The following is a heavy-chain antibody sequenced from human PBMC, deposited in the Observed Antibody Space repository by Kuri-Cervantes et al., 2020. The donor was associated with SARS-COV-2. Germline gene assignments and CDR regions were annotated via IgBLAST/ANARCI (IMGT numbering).Heavy chain of an antibody. J-gene: IGHJ2*01. CDR2: IIPIFGIA. D-gene: IGHD2-15*01. CDR3: ARTLLVATGWYFDL. V-gene: IGHV1-69*10. CDR1: GGTFSSYA. Sequence: SVKVSCKASGGTFSSYAISWVRQAPGQGLEWMGGIIPIFGIANYAQKFQGRVTITADKSTSTAYMELSSLRSEDTAVYYCARTLLVATGWYFDLWGRGTLVTVSS.